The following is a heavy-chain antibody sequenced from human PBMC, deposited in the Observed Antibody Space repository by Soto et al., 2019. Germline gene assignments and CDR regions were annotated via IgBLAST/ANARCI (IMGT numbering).Heavy chain of an antibody. V-gene: IGHV3-33*01. CDR2: IWYDGSNK. D-gene: IGHD2-15*01. Sequence: GGSLRLSCAASGFTFSSYGMHWVRQAPGKGLEWVAVIWYDGSNKYYADSVKGRFTISRDNSKNTLYLQMNSLRAEDTAVYYWARDDRGYCSGGSCPADVWGKGTTVTVSS. CDR3: ARDDRGYCSGGSCPADV. CDR1: GFTFSSYG. J-gene: IGHJ6*04.